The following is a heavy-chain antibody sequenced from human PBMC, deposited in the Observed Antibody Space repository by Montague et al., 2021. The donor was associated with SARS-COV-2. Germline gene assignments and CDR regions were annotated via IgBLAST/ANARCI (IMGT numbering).Heavy chain of an antibody. Sequence: TNYNPSLKSRVTIPVDTSKNQFSLKLSSVTAADTAVYYCARGGYSSSWYGRRNWFDPWGQGTMVNVS. CDR2: T. D-gene: IGHD6-13*01. J-gene: IGHJ5*02. CDR3: ARGGYSSSWYGRRNWFDP. V-gene: IGHV4-34*13.